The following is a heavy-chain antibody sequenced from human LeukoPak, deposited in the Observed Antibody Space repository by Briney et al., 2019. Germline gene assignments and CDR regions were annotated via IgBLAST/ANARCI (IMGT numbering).Heavy chain of an antibody. CDR1: GGSISSGDYY. Sequence: SQILSLTCTVSGGSISSGDYYWSWIRQPPGKGLEWIGYIYYSGSTYYNPSLKSRVTISVDTSKNQFSLKLSSVTAADTAVYYCAVGLLWFGELFMGGFDYWGQGTLVTVSS. V-gene: IGHV4-30-4*01. J-gene: IGHJ4*02. D-gene: IGHD3-10*01. CDR3: AVGLLWFGELFMGGFDY. CDR2: IYYSGST.